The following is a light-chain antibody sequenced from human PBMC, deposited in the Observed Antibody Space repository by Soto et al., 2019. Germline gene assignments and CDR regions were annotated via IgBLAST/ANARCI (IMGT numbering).Light chain of an antibody. Sequence: QSVLTQPRSVSGSPGQSVTIACTGTSNDVGGYNYVSWYQQHPDKAPKLIIFDVSQRPSGVPDRFSGSKSGNTASLNISGLQAEDEADYYCCSYAGSYTFVAFGGVNKLNVL. V-gene: IGLV2-11*01. CDR3: CSYAGSYTFVA. J-gene: IGLJ2*01. CDR2: DVS. CDR1: SNDVGGYNY.